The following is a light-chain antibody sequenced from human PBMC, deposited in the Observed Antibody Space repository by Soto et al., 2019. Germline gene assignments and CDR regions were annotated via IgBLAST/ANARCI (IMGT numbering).Light chain of an antibody. CDR3: SSYTSNNTVV. V-gene: IGLV2-14*01. CDR2: EVS. CDR1: SSDVGGYNH. J-gene: IGLJ2*01. Sequence: QSALTQPASVSGSPGQSITISCTGTSSDVGGYNHVSWYQQHPGKAPKFMIYEVSNRPSGVSNRFSGSKSGNTASLTIAGLQAEDEADYYCSSYTSNNTVVFGGGTKLTVL.